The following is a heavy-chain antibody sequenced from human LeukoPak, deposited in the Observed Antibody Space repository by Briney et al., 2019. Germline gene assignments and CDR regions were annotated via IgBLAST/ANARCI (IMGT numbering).Heavy chain of an antibody. CDR3: ARSSGYQVPPGY. Sequence: GGSLRLSCAASGFTFSSYAMSWVRQAPGKGLEWVSYISSSGSSIFYADSVKGRFTISRDNARNSLYLQMNSLRDDDTAVYYCARSSGYQVPPGYWGQGTLVTVSS. V-gene: IGHV3-48*02. CDR1: GFTFSSYA. D-gene: IGHD2-2*01. CDR2: ISSSGSSI. J-gene: IGHJ4*02.